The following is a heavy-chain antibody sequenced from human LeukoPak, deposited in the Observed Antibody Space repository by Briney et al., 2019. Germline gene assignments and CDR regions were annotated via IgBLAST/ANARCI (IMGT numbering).Heavy chain of an antibody. CDR3: ARVGDIAVAGHFDY. CDR1: GGTFSSYA. V-gene: IGHV1-69*13. CDR2: IIPIFGTA. D-gene: IGHD6-19*01. Sequence: SVKVSCKASGGTFSSYAISWVRQAPGQGLEWMGGIIPIFGTANYAQKFQGRVTITADESTSTAYMELSSLRSEDTAVYYCARVGDIAVAGHFDYRGQGTLVTVSS. J-gene: IGHJ4*02.